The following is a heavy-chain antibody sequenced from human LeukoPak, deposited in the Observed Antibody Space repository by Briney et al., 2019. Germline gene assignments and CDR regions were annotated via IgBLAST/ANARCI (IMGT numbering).Heavy chain of an antibody. V-gene: IGHV1-69*02. D-gene: IGHD4-17*01. CDR3: ARARNPYGDFDY. CDR1: GGTFSSYT. J-gene: IGHJ4*02. CDR2: IIPTLGIA. Sequence: SVKVSCKASGGTFSSYTISWVRQAPGQGLEWMGRIIPTLGIANYAQKLQGRVTITADKSTSTAYMELSSLRSEDTAVYYCARARNPYGDFDYWGQGTLVTVSS.